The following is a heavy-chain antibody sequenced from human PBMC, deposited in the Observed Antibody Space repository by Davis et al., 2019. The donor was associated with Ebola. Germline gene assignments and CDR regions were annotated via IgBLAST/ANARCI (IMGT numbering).Heavy chain of an antibody. CDR2: INSDGTSS. Sequence: SCKGSGYTFSSFWMNWVRQAPGKGLEWVSRINSDGTSSNYTDVVRGRFTISRDNAKNSVFLEMNNLRVEDTAMYYCARGGYDPWEGMDVWGQGTTVTVSS. V-gene: IGHV3-74*01. D-gene: IGHD5-12*01. J-gene: IGHJ6*02. CDR1: GYTFSSFW. CDR3: ARGGYDPWEGMDV.